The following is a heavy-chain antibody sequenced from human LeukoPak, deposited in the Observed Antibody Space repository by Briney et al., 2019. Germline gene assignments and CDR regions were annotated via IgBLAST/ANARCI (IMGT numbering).Heavy chain of an antibody. J-gene: IGHJ4*02. CDR2: IYYSGST. Sequence: SETLSLTCTVSGGSISSSSYYWGWIRQPPGKGLEWIGSIYYSGSTYYNPSLKSRVTISVDTSKNQFSLKLSSVTAADTAVYYCARDRREGYYFDYRGQGTLVTVSS. CDR3: ARDRREGYYFDY. V-gene: IGHV4-39*07. CDR1: GGSISSSSYY.